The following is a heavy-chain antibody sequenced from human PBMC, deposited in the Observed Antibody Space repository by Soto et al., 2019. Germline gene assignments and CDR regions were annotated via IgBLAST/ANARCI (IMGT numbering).Heavy chain of an antibody. V-gene: IGHV1-8*01. CDR2: MNPNSGNT. CDR1: GYTFTSYD. Sequence: GASVKVSCKASGYTFTSYDINWVRQATGQGLEWMGWMNPNSGNTGYAQKLQGRVTMTRNTSISTAYMELSSLRSEDTAVYYCARRSIVVVPAAMSAFDIWGQGTMVTVSS. J-gene: IGHJ3*02. CDR3: ARRSIVVVPAAMSAFDI. D-gene: IGHD2-2*01.